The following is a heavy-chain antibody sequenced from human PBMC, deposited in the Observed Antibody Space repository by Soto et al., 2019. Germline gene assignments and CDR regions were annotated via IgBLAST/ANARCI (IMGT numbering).Heavy chain of an antibody. D-gene: IGHD1-26*01. J-gene: IGHJ3*02. CDR3: ARGGNYYRPDAFDI. Sequence: QVQLVQSGAEVKKPGSSVKVSCKASGGTFSSYAISWVRQAPGQGLEWMGGIIPIFGTANYAQKFQGRVTITADKSTSTAYMELSSMRSEDTAVYYCARGGNYYRPDAFDILGQGTMVTVSS. V-gene: IGHV1-69*06. CDR1: GGTFSSYA. CDR2: IIPIFGTA.